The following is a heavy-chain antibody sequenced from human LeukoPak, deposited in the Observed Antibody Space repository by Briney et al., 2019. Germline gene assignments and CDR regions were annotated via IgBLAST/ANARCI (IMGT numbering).Heavy chain of an antibody. V-gene: IGHV3-7*03. CDR3: AKDRSSGGSCSNY. J-gene: IGHJ4*02. D-gene: IGHD2-15*01. Sequence: GGSLRLSCAASGFTFSSYWMSWVRQAPGKGLEWVANIKQDGSEKYYVDSVKGRFTISRDNSENTVYLQMNSLRVEDTAIYYCAKDRSSGGSCSNYWGRGTQVTVSS. CDR1: GFTFSSYW. CDR2: IKQDGSEK.